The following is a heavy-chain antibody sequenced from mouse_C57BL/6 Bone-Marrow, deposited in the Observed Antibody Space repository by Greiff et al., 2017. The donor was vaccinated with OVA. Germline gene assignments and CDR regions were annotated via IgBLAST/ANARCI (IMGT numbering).Heavy chain of an antibody. J-gene: IGHJ2*01. CDR2: ISYDGSN. V-gene: IGHV3-6*01. Sequence: EVQLQESGPGLVKPSQSLSLTCSVTGYSITSGYYWNWIRQFPGNKLEWMDYISYDGSNNYKPSLKNRITITRDTSKNQFFLQLNSVPTDYTATCYFPRPVGWLLQDYWGQGTTLPVSS. CDR3: PRPVGWLLQDY. D-gene: IGHD2-3*01. CDR1: GYSITSGYY.